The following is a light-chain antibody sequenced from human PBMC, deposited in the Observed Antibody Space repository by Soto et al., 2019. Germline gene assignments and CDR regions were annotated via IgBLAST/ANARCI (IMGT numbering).Light chain of an antibody. CDR2: GGS. J-gene: IGKJ1*01. Sequence: EIVLTQSPGTLSLSPGERATLSCRASQSVSSSYLACYQQKPGQAPRLLIYGGSSRATGIPDRFSGSGSGTDFTLTISRLEPEDFAVYYCHQYGSSSWTFGQGTKVDIK. CDR3: HQYGSSSWT. V-gene: IGKV3-20*01. CDR1: QSVSSSY.